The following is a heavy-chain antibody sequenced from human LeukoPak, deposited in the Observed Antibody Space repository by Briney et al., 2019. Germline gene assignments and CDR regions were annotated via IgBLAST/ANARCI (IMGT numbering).Heavy chain of an antibody. D-gene: IGHD2-15*01. CDR2: ISYDGSNK. CDR3: AKSRSFTPYNWFDP. V-gene: IGHV3-30*18. CDR1: GFTFSSYG. J-gene: IGHJ5*02. Sequence: PGGSLRLSCAASGFTFSSYGMHWVRQAPGKGLEWVAVISYDGSNKYYADSVKGRFTISRDNSKNTLYLQMNSLRAEDTAVYYCAKSRSFTPYNWFDPWGQGTLVTVSS.